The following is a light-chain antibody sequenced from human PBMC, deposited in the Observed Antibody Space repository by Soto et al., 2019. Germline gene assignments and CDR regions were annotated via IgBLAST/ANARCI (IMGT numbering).Light chain of an antibody. V-gene: IGLV1-40*01. Sequence: QSVLAQPPSVSGAPGQRVTISCTGSSSNIGAGYDVHWYQQLPGTAPKLLIYGNSNRPSGVPDRFSVSKSGTSASLAITGLQAEDEADNYCQSYDSSLSGFYVFGTGTKVTAL. J-gene: IGLJ1*01. CDR2: GNS. CDR3: QSYDSSLSGFYV. CDR1: SSNIGAGYD.